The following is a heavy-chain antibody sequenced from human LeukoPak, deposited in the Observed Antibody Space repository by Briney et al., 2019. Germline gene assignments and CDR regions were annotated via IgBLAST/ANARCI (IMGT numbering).Heavy chain of an antibody. Sequence: KPGRSLRLSCAASGFTFSGYTMNWVRQAPGKGLEWVSSIRSNSDHIYYADSVKGRFTISRDNAKNSLHLQMNSLRAEDTAVYYCARTGRVGYYYDSDGYYAIYDAFDMWGQGTMVTVSS. CDR2: IRSNSDHI. J-gene: IGHJ3*02. CDR3: ARTGRVGYYYDSDGYYAIYDAFDM. D-gene: IGHD3-22*01. CDR1: GFTFSGYT. V-gene: IGHV3-21*01.